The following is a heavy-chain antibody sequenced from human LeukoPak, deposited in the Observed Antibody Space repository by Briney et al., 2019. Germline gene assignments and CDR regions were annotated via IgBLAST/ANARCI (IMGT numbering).Heavy chain of an antibody. J-gene: IGHJ4*02. CDR2: ISSDSSYI. V-gene: IGHV3-21*01. CDR1: GFNFNTYT. D-gene: IGHD4-17*01. Sequence: GGPLRLSCAASGFNFNTYTMNWVRQAPGKGLEWVSSISSDSSYIYYADAVHGRFTVSRDNAKYSLYLQMNSLRAEDTAVYYCVRGSYGAYDYWGQGSLVTVSS. CDR3: VRGSYGAYDY.